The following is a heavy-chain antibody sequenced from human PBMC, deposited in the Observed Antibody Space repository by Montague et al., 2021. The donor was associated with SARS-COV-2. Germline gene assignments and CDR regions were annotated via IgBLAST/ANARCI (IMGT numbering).Heavy chain of an antibody. CDR3: AKSSGSYGDYFDY. V-gene: IGHV3-23*03. D-gene: IGHD1-26*01. CDR1: GFTFSRYA. J-gene: IGHJ4*02. CDR2: IYSGGSST. Sequence: SLRLSCAASGFTFSRYAMSWFRQAPGKGLEWVSVIYSGGSSTFYSDSVKGRFTISRDKSKNTLYLQMNTLRAEDTAVYYCAKSSGSYGDYFDYWGQGTLVTVSS.